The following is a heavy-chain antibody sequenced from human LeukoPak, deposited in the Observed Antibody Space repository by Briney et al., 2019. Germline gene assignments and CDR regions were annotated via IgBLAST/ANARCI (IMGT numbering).Heavy chain of an antibody. CDR3: ARGVRSSGSRGIDY. J-gene: IGHJ4*02. D-gene: IGHD6-25*01. V-gene: IGHV4-34*01. CDR1: GGSFSGYY. Sequence: SETLSLTCAVYGGSFSGYYWSWIRQPPGKGLEWIGEINHSGSTNYNPSLKSRVTISVDTSKNQFSPKLSSVTAADTAVYYCARGVRSSGSRGIDYWGQGTLVTVSS. CDR2: INHSGST.